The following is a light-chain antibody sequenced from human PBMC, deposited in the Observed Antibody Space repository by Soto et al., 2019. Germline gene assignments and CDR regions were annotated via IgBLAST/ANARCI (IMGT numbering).Light chain of an antibody. CDR1: QSISNW. CDR2: GAS. Sequence: DIQMTQSPSTLSASVGDRVTITCRASQSISNWLAWYQQKPRKAPRLLIYGASSLQSGVPSRFSGSGSGTEFTLTISSLQPDDFATYYCQQYNSYWSTFGQGTKLEIK. V-gene: IGKV1-5*01. J-gene: IGKJ2*01. CDR3: QQYNSYWST.